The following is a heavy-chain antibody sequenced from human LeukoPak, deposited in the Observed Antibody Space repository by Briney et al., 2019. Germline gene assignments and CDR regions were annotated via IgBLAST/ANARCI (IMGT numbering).Heavy chain of an antibody. Sequence: GGSLRLSCTASGFTFSSFWMTWVRQAPEKGPEWVASVSHDGSHSYYVDSVKGRFTISRDNAKNSLFLQMNSLTVEDTAVYYCARAIRGSAVDTGDRWGQGTLVTVSS. CDR1: GFTFSSFW. J-gene: IGHJ4*02. CDR3: ARAIRGSAVDTGDR. CDR2: VSHDGSHS. V-gene: IGHV3-7*01. D-gene: IGHD3-10*01.